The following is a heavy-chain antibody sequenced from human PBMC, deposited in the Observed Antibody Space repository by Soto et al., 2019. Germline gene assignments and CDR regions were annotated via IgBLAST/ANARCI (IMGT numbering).Heavy chain of an antibody. D-gene: IGHD3-9*01. V-gene: IGHV5-10-1*01. J-gene: IGHJ4*02. CDR3: ASSPILNCYHHRDY. CDR2: IDPSDSYT. Sequence: GESLKISCKGSGYSFTSYWISWVRQMPGKGLEWMGRIDPSDSYTNYSPSFQGHVTISADKSITTAYLHWSSLRASDTAMYYCASSPILNCYHHRDYWGQGTPVTVSS. CDR1: GYSFTSYW.